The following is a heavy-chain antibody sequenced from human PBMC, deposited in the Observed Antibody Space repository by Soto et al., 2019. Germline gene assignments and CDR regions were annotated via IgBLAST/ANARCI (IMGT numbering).Heavy chain of an antibody. D-gene: IGHD6-13*01. V-gene: IGHV4-39*01. CDR1: GGSISSSSYY. CDR2: IYYGGRT. CDR3: VRSSSWHISDY. Sequence: SETLSLTCTVSGGSISSSSYYWGWIRQPPGKGLEWIGSIYYGGRTYHKPSLKSRVSISVDTSKNQFSLKLSSVTAADTAVYYCVRSSSWHISDYWGQGTLVTVSS. J-gene: IGHJ4*02.